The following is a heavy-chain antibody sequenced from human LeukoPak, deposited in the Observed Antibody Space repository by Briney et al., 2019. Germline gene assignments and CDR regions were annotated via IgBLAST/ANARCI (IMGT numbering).Heavy chain of an antibody. Sequence: GRSLRLSCVASGFIVSSNYMSWVRQAPGKGLEWVSVIYSGGSTYYEDSVKGRFTISRDNSKNTLYLQMIRLRAEDTAVYYCARGSSQFDYWGQGTLVTVSS. D-gene: IGHD6-13*01. V-gene: IGHV3-66*01. CDR2: IYSGGST. J-gene: IGHJ4*02. CDR3: ARGSSQFDY. CDR1: GFIVSSNY.